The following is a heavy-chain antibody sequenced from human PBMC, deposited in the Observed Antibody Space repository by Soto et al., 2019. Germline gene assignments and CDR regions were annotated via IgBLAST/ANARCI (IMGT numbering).Heavy chain of an antibody. Sequence: FDFSSYGIHWVRQAPGKGLEWVAASSYDGRETFYADSAKGRFTVSKEMSKNTAFLQMNALRHEDTAVYFCARDSGWPILNFDNWGQGTPVTVSS. D-gene: IGHD3-10*01. CDR2: SSYDGRET. V-gene: IGHV3-30*03. CDR3: ARDSGWPILNFDN. CDR1: FDFSSYG. J-gene: IGHJ4*02.